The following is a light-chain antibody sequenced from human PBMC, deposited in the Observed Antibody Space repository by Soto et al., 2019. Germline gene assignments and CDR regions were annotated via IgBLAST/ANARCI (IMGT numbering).Light chain of an antibody. J-gene: IGLJ3*02. Sequence: QSALTQPASVSGSPGQSITISCTGTSSDIGNYNLVSWYLQHPGKAPKLMIHEDSKRPSGVSNRFSGSKSGNTASLTISGLRTEDEADYYCCSYAGSYTWVFGGGTKLTVL. CDR3: CSYAGSYTWV. CDR2: EDS. V-gene: IGLV2-23*01. CDR1: SSDIGNYNL.